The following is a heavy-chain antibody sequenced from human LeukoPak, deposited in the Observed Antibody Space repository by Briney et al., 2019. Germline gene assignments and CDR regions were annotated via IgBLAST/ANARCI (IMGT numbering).Heavy chain of an antibody. CDR2: ISSSGSTI. J-gene: IGHJ4*02. V-gene: IGHV3-48*03. CDR3: ARDHNNHYPIDY. Sequence: GGSLRLSCAASGFTFSSYEMNWVRQAPGKGLEWVSYISSSGSTIYYADSVKGRFTISRDNAKNSLYLQMNSLRAEDTAVYYCARDHNNHYPIDYWGQGILVTVSS. D-gene: IGHD1-14*01. CDR1: GFTFSSYE.